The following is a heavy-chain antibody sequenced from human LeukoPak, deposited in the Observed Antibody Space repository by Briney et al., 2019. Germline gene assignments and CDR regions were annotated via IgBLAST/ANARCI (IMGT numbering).Heavy chain of an antibody. CDR1: GYSFTSYW. J-gene: IGHJ4*02. CDR3: AKGGSSSWSNFDY. V-gene: IGHV5-51*01. Sequence: GESLKISCKGSGYSFTSYWIGWVRQMPGKDLEWMGIIYPGDSDTRYSPSFQGQVSISDDKSISTAYLQWSSLKASDTAMYYCAKGGSSSWSNFDYWGQGTLVTVSS. D-gene: IGHD6-13*01. CDR2: IYPGDSDT.